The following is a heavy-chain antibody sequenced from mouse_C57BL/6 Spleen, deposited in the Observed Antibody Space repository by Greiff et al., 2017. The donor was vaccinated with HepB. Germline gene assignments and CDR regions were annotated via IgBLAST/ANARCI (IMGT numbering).Heavy chain of an antibody. V-gene: IGHV5-12*01. D-gene: IGHD2-3*01. J-gene: IGHJ3*01. Sequence: EVMLVESGGGLVQPGGSLKLSCAASGFTFSDYYMYWVRQTPEKRLEWVAYISNGGGSTYYPDTVKGRFTISRDNAKNTLYLQMSRLKSEDTAMYYCARPIYDGYYGFAYWGQGTLVTVSA. CDR3: ARPIYDGYYGFAY. CDR2: ISNGGGST. CDR1: GFTFSDYY.